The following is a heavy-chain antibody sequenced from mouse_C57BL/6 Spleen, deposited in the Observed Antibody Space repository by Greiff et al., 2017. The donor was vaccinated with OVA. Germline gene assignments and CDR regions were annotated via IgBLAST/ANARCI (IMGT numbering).Heavy chain of an antibody. CDR3: ATRGYGKDYAMDY. V-gene: IGHV1-81*01. Sequence: VKLMESGAELARPGASVKLSCKASGYTFTSYGISWVKQRTGQGLEWIGEIYPRSGNTYYNEKFKGKATLTADKSSSTAYMELRSLTSEDSAVYFCATRGYGKDYAMDYWGQGTSVTVSS. CDR2: IYPRSGNT. J-gene: IGHJ4*01. D-gene: IGHD2-10*02. CDR1: GYTFTSYG.